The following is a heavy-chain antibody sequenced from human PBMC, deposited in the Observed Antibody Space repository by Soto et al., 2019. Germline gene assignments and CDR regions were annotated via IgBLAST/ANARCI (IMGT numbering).Heavy chain of an antibody. V-gene: IGHV4-30-2*01. D-gene: IGHD1-26*01. CDR2: IYHSGST. Sequence: PSETLSLTCAVSGGSISSGGYSWSWIRQPPGKGLEWIGYIYHSGSTYYNPSLKSRVTISVDRSKNQFSLKLSSVTAADTAVYYCAGGRHIVGATRDNWFDPWGQGTLVTVSS. CDR3: AGGRHIVGATRDNWFDP. J-gene: IGHJ5*02. CDR1: GGSISSGGYS.